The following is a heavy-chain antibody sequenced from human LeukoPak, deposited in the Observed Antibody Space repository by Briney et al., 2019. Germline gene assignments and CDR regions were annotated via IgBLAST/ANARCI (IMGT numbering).Heavy chain of an antibody. D-gene: IGHD3-10*01. CDR1: GYSFTSYW. CDR2: IYPGDSDT. V-gene: IGHV5-51*01. CDR3: ARVGWFGELVEDRFLDY. J-gene: IGHJ4*02. Sequence: KPGESLKISCKGSGYSFTSYWIGWVRQMPGKGLEWMGIIYPGDSDTRYSPSFQGQVTISADKSISTAYLQWSSLKASDTAMYYCARVGWFGELVEDRFLDYWGQGTLVTVSS.